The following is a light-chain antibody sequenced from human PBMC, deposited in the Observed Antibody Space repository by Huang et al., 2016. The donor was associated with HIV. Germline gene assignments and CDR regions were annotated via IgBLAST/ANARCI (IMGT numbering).Light chain of an antibody. CDR1: QSIRKF. CDR3: QQTDNTPRT. Sequence: DIQMTQSPSSLSASVGDRVTIACRASQSIRKFLNWYQQKPWEAPKLLMHSASSLLSGVPSRFSGSGSGTDFTLTITSLQPEDFATYYCQQTDNTPRTFGQGTKVVIK. CDR2: SAS. J-gene: IGKJ1*01. V-gene: IGKV1-39*01.